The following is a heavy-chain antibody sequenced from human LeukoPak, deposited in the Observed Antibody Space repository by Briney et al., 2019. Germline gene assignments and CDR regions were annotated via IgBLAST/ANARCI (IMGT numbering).Heavy chain of an antibody. Sequence: GGSLRLSCAASGFTLSSYAMHWVRQAPGKGLEWVAVISYDGSNKYYADSVKGRFTISRDNSKNTLFLQMNSLRAEDTAVYYCARGGSYPNDPFDIWGQGTMVTV. J-gene: IGHJ3*02. CDR2: ISYDGSNK. D-gene: IGHD1-26*01. CDR3: ARGGSYPNDPFDI. V-gene: IGHV3-30*14. CDR1: GFTLSSYA.